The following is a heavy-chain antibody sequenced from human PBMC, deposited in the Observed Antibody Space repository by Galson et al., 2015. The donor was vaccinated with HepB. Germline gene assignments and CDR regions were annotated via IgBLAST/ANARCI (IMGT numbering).Heavy chain of an antibody. Sequence: LRLSCAASGFSLSSYGMHWVRQAPGRGLEWVAVIWYDGDNKYYADSVKGRFTISRDNSKNTLYLHTNSLRAEDTAVYYCAIGPNYSNSFAFDIWGQGTMVTVSS. CDR3: AIGPNYSNSFAFDI. V-gene: IGHV3-33*01. D-gene: IGHD4-11*01. J-gene: IGHJ3*02. CDR2: IWYDGDNK. CDR1: GFSLSSYG.